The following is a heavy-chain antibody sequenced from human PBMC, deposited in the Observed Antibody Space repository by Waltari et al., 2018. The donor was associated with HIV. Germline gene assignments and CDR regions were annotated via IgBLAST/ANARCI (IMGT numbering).Heavy chain of an antibody. Sequence: VHLQQWAAGLPKTSETLSLTCAVYGGSFNGYYWTWIRQSPGRGLEWIGEVNDSGDTNYNSSLKSRATMSVNTFNNQFSLKLMSVTAADTATYYCARGDYYYYDSSGLDSWGQGTPVTVSS. CDR3: ARGDYYYYDSSGLDS. CDR1: GGSFNGYY. J-gene: IGHJ1*01. D-gene: IGHD3-22*01. CDR2: VNDSGDT. V-gene: IGHV4-34*02.